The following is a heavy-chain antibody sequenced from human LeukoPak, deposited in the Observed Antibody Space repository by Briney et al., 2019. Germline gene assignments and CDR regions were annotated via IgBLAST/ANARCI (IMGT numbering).Heavy chain of an antibody. D-gene: IGHD4-23*01. J-gene: IGHJ6*03. CDR2: IYHSGST. Sequence: SETLSLTCAVYGGSFGGYYWSWIRQPPGKGLEWIGEIYHSGSTNYNPSLKSRVTISVDTSKKQFSLKLSSVTAADTAVYYCARSRGVTSYYYYYYMDVWGKGTTVTVSS. V-gene: IGHV4-34*01. CDR1: GGSFGGYY. CDR3: ARSRGVTSYYYYYYMDV.